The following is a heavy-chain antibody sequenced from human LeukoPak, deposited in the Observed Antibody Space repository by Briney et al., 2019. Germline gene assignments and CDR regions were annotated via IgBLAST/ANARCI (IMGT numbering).Heavy chain of an antibody. D-gene: IGHD6-19*01. CDR3: TKAPYSSGWYAGY. V-gene: IGHV3-15*01. CDR1: GFTFSNAW. J-gene: IGHJ4*02. Sequence: GGSLRLSCAASGFTFSNAWMSWVRQAPGKGLEWVGRIKSKTDGGTTDYAAPVKGRFTISRDDSKNTLYPQMNSLKTEDTAVYYCTKAPYSSGWYAGYWGQGTLVTVSS. CDR2: IKSKTDGGTT.